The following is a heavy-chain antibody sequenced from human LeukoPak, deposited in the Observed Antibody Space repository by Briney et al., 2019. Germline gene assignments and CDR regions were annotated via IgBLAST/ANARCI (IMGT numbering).Heavy chain of an antibody. Sequence: PGGSLRLSCAASGFTFSSYWTHWVRQAPGKGLVWVSRINSDGSSTTYADSVKGRFTISRDNAKNTLYLHMNGLRADDTAVYYCVYGGNSTCFDIWGQGTMVTVSS. V-gene: IGHV3-74*01. CDR2: INSDGSST. CDR1: GFTFSSYW. D-gene: IGHD4-23*01. J-gene: IGHJ3*02. CDR3: VYGGNSTCFDI.